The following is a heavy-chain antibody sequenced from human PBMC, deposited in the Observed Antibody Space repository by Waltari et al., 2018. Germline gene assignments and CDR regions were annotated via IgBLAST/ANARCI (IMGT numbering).Heavy chain of an antibody. J-gene: IGHJ1*01. CDR1: VVSLSDYY. V-gene: IGHV4-34*02. D-gene: IGHD6-19*01. CDR2: NNLGEVT. Sequence: QVELQQWGAGLLRPSETLSLTCAVYVVSLSDYYWTWTRQPLGKGLEWIGENNLGEVTYYNPSLEGRVTILLDKSKNQFSLHLVSVTAADTARYYCVTGPRDKWVGRYSGEFFHHWGPGTLVTVSS. CDR3: VTGPRDKWVGRYSGEFFHH.